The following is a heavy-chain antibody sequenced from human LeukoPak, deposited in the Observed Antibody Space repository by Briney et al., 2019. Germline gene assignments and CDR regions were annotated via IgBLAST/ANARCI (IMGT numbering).Heavy chain of an antibody. J-gene: IGHJ4*02. CDR2: VNHSGVT. V-gene: IGHV4-34*01. CDR1: GESLNNYY. Sequence: SETLSLTCDVYGESLNNYYWSWIRQPPGKGLEWIGEVNHSGVTKYHPSLKSRVTISLDTSKNQFSLKLNSVTAADTAVYYCAREYGDFDYWGQGTLVTVSS. CDR3: AREYGDFDY. D-gene: IGHD4-17*01.